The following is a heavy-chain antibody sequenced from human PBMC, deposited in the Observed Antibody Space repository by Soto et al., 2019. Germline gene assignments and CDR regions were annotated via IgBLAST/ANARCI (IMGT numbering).Heavy chain of an antibody. J-gene: IGHJ4*02. Sequence: VQLVQSGAEVKKPGASVKVSCRVSGYTLTGLSMHWVRQAPGKGLEWMTGFDPEDGERIYAQKFQDRLTMSEDTSTDTAYMEVNSLRSDDTAIYYCAIVSRGGTYSRFDYWGQGTLVTVSS. CDR1: GYTLTGLS. CDR2: FDPEDGER. V-gene: IGHV1-24*01. CDR3: AIVSRGGTYSRFDY. D-gene: IGHD1-26*01.